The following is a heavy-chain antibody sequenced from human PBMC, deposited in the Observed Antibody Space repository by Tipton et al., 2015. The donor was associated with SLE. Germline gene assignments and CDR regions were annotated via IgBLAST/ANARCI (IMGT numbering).Heavy chain of an antibody. CDR2: MNQDGSER. CDR3: ARDRYYYDRSGYYEYFDS. D-gene: IGHD3-22*01. V-gene: IGHV3-7*01. CDR1: GFIFSDYS. Sequence: GSLRLSCAASGFIFSDYSMNWVRQAPGKGLEWVANMNQDGSERYYVDSVKGRFSISRDNAKNSVYLQMNSLRAEDTAVYYCARDRYYYDRSGYYEYFDSWGQGTLVTVSS. J-gene: IGHJ4*02.